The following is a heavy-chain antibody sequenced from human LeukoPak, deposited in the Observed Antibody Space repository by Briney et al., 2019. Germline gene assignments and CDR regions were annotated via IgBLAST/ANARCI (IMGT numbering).Heavy chain of an antibody. D-gene: IGHD3-16*01. CDR2: VNDRGST. CDR1: GGSFSGHY. CDR3: ARGVVSGRFGDYYYYMDV. J-gene: IGHJ6*03. V-gene: IGHV4-34*01. Sequence: SETLSPTCAVYGGSFSGHYWTWIRQPPGKGLQWIGEVNDRGSTNYNPSLKGRLTISEDKSKKQFSLRLPSVTAADTAVYYCARGVVSGRFGDYYYYMDVWGKGTKVSVCS.